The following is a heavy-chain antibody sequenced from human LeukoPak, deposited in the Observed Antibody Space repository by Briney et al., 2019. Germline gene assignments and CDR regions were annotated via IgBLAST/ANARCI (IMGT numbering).Heavy chain of an antibody. CDR1: GGTFSSYA. CDR3: ARALYAVAGTWWFDP. J-gene: IGHJ5*02. Sequence: SVKVSCKASGGTFSSYAISWVRQTPGQGLEWMGGIIPIFGTANYAQKFQGRVTITADESTSTAYMELSSLRSEDTAVYYCARALYAVAGTWWFDPWGQGTLVTVSS. D-gene: IGHD6-19*01. V-gene: IGHV1-69*13. CDR2: IIPIFGTA.